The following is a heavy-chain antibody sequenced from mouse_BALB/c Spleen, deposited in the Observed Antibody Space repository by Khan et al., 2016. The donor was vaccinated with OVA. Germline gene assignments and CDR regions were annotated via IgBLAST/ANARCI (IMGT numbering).Heavy chain of an antibody. CDR3: ATSYFYGYYFDY. Sequence: EVELVESGGGLVQPGGSRKLSCAASGFTFNSYGMHWVSQAPEKGLEWVAYISGDSNTIYYADTVKGRFTISRDNPKNTLFLQMTSLMSEDTAMYYCATSYFYGYYFDYWGPGTTLTVS. CDR2: ISGDSNTI. V-gene: IGHV5-17*02. D-gene: IGHD1-1*01. CDR1: GFTFNSYG. J-gene: IGHJ2*01.